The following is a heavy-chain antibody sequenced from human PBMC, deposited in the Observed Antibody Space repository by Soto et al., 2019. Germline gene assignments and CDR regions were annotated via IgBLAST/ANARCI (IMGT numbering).Heavy chain of an antibody. J-gene: IGHJ4*02. Sequence: QVQLQESGPGLVKPSQTLSLTCTVSGGSIRNNCYYCNWIRQHPGKDQEWIGYNHYTGSTFYNAALKSRASISVDTPKNQSSLKLSSVTAADTAIYYCATGDLSAGELFLAYWGQGNLVTVSS. V-gene: IGHV4-31*03. D-gene: IGHD3-10*01. CDR2: NHYTGST. CDR1: GGSIRNNCYY. CDR3: ATGDLSAGELFLAY.